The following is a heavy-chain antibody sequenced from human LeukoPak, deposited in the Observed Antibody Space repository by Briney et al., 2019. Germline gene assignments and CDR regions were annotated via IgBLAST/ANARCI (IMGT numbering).Heavy chain of an antibody. CDR3: ARDGDYYDSSGYSWFDP. CDR2: IYYSGST. V-gene: IGHV4-59*01. Sequence: SETLSLTCTVSGGSISSYYWSWIRQPPGKGLEWIGYIYYSGSTNYNPSLKSRVTISVDTSKNQFSLKLSSVTAADTAVYYCARDGDYYDSSGYSWFDPWGQGTLVTVSS. CDR1: GGSISSYY. J-gene: IGHJ5*02. D-gene: IGHD3-22*01.